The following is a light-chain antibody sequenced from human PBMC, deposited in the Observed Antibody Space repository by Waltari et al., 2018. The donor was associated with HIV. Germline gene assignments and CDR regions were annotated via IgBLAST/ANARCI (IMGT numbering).Light chain of an antibody. CDR3: SSYAANNTFVI. Sequence: QSALTQPPSASGPPGPSVTISCTGTSNDVGRYAFVSWYQLRPGNVPKLIIYEVTKRPSGVAVRFSGSKSGNTASLTVSGLQNDDEADYYCSSYAANNTFVIFGGGTKLTVL. CDR2: EVT. CDR1: SNDVGRYAF. V-gene: IGLV2-8*01. J-gene: IGLJ2*01.